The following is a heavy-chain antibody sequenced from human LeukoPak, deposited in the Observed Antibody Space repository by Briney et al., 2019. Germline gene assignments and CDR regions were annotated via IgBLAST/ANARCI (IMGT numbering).Heavy chain of an antibody. CDR3: ARLLYYDFWSGYYYPGDNAFDI. D-gene: IGHD3-3*01. V-gene: IGHV4-34*01. CDR1: GGSFSGYY. Sequence: SETLSLTCAVYGGSFSGYYWSWIRQPPGKGQEWIGEINHSGSTNYNPSLKSRVTISVDTSKNQFSLKLSSVTAADTAVYYCARLLYYDFWSGYYYPGDNAFDIWGQGTMVTVSS. CDR2: INHSGST. J-gene: IGHJ3*02.